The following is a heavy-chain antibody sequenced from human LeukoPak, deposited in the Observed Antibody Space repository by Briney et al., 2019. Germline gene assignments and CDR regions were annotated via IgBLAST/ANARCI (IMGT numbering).Heavy chain of an antibody. CDR2: IYPGDSDT. J-gene: IGHJ4*02. CDR1: GYSFTSYW. CDR3: ATTYYYGSGSYYPAHY. Sequence: GESLQISCKGSGYSFTSYWIGWVRQMPGKALEWMGIIYPGDSDTRYSPSFQGQVTISADKSISTAYLQWSSLKASDTAMYYCATTYYYGSGSYYPAHYWGQGTLVTVSS. D-gene: IGHD3-10*01. V-gene: IGHV5-51*01.